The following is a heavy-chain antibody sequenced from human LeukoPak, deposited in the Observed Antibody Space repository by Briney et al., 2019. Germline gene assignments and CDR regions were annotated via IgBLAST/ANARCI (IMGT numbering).Heavy chain of an antibody. CDR1: GYSFTNYW. J-gene: IGHJ4*02. CDR2: IYPGDSDT. V-gene: IGHV5-51*01. CDR3: ARHGGYGGNQKAHFEY. Sequence: GESLKISCKGSGYSFTNYWIGWVRQMPGKGLEGMGIIYPGDSDTRYSPSFQGQVTISADKSISSAYLQWSSLKASDTAMYYCARHGGYGGNQKAHFEYWGQGTLVTVSS. D-gene: IGHD4-23*01.